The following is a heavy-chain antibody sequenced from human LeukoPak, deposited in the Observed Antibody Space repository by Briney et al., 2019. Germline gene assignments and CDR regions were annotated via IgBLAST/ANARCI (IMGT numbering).Heavy chain of an antibody. J-gene: IGHJ5*02. CDR1: GFTFSSYW. V-gene: IGHV3-7*05. D-gene: IGHD3-10*01. CDR2: IKQDGSEK. Sequence: GGSLRLSCAASGFTFSSYWMSWVRQAPGKGLEWVANIKQDGSEKYYVDSVKGRFTISRDNAKNSLYLQMNSLRAEDTAVYYCAKDLGLWFGELLPFDPWGQGTLVTVSS. CDR3: AKDLGLWFGELLPFDP.